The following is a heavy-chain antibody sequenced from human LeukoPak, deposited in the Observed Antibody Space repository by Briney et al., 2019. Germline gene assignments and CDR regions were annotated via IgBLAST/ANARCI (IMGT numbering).Heavy chain of an antibody. J-gene: IGHJ4*02. CDR2: ISAGNGNT. V-gene: IGHV1-3*01. D-gene: IGHD5-24*01. CDR1: GYTFTSYA. Sequence: ASVKVSCKASGYTFTSYAIHWVRQAPGQRLEWMGWISAGNGNTKYSQNFQGRVAFISNTSATTAFMELSSVTAADTAVYYCARREDGRYTIDYWGQGTLVTVSS. CDR3: ARREDGRYTIDY.